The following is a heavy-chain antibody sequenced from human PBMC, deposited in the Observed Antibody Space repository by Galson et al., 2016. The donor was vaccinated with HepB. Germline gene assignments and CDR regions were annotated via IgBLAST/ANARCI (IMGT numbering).Heavy chain of an antibody. CDR3: AKDGSSGSDPFYFDC. CDR2: VVPILGET. CDR1: GGIFSTFS. J-gene: IGHJ4*02. Sequence: SVKVSCKASGGIFSTFSISWVRQAPGQGLEWMGRVVPILGETNYAQKFQGRVTITADRSASTAYMEVSSLRSDDTAVYWCAKDGSSGSDPFYFDCWGQGTLVTVSS. V-gene: IGHV1-69*04. D-gene: IGHD3-10*01.